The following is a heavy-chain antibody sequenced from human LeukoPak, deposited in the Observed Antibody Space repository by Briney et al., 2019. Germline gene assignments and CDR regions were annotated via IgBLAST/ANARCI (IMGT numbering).Heavy chain of an antibody. J-gene: IGHJ4*02. CDR1: GGSFSGSY. V-gene: IGHV4-34*01. CDR3: ARVVTGGDYVDY. Sequence: PSETLSLTCAVYGGSFSGSYWNWIRQSPGKGLEWIGEINHSGSTYYNPSLKSRVTISVDTSKNQFSLKLSSVTAANTAVYYCARVVTGGDYVDYWGQGTLVTVSS. D-gene: IGHD2-8*02. CDR2: INHSGST.